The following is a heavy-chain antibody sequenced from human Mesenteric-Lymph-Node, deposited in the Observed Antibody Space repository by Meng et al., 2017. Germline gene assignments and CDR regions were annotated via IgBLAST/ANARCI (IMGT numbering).Heavy chain of an antibody. Sequence: SCTVSGGSISSGSYYWSWIRQPAGKGLEWIGRIYTSGSTNYNPSLKSRVTISADTSKNQFSLKLSSVTAADTAVYYCAREDGSYTGFDYWGQGTLVTVSS. J-gene: IGHJ4*02. D-gene: IGHD1-26*01. V-gene: IGHV4-61*02. CDR3: AREDGSYTGFDY. CDR1: GGSISSGSYY. CDR2: IYTSGST.